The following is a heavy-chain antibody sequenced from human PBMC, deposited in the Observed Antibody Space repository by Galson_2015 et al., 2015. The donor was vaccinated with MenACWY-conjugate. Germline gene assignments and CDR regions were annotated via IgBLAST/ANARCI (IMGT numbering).Heavy chain of an antibody. D-gene: IGHD1-26*01. CDR2: ISPGDSNT. Sequence: QSGAEVKKPGESLTISCKTTGYSFTTYWIAWVRQMPETGLEWMGLISPGDSNTRYSPSFQGQVTISADKSISTAYLQWSSLKASDTAMYYCARHPPGGRGMDVWGQGTTVTVSS. J-gene: IGHJ6*02. CDR3: ARHPPGGRGMDV. V-gene: IGHV5-51*01. CDR1: GYSFTTYW.